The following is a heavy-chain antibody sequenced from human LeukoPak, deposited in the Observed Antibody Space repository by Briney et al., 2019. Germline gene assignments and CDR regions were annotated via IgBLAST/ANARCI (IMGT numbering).Heavy chain of an antibody. CDR2: TSYDGSDK. Sequence: SLRLSCAASGFPFSSYVMHWVRQAPGKGLEWVSFTSYDGSDKYYADSVKGRFTISRDNSKNTLDLQMNSLRTEDTAMYYCARGDDSSGYFYSYFDYWGQGTLVTVSS. D-gene: IGHD3-22*01. CDR3: ARGDDSSGYFYSYFDY. J-gene: IGHJ4*02. CDR1: GFPFSSYV. V-gene: IGHV3-30-3*01.